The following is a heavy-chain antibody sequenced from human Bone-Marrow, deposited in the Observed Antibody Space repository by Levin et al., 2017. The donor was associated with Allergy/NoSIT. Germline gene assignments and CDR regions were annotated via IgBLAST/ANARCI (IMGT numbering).Heavy chain of an antibody. CDR3: ATRLVFNTSTPS. D-gene: IGHD3-16*01. V-gene: IGHV1-24*01. Sequence: ASVKVSCKVSGYTLRELSMHWVRQIPGKGLEWMGGFDPESRQTVYAQKFQGRINMPQDTAAETAYLELSSLTSEDTAVYYCATRLVFNTSTPSWGQGTLVTVSS. CDR1: GYTLRELS. CDR2: FDPESRQT. J-gene: IGHJ4*02.